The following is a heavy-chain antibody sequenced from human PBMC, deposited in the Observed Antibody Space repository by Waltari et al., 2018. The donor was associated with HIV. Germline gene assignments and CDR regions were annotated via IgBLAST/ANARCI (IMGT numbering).Heavy chain of an antibody. J-gene: IGHJ4*02. D-gene: IGHD2-21*02. V-gene: IGHV3-21*04. CDR2: IDSSSSYI. CDR3: ARFDGGNSEVYH. Sequence: EVHLVESGGVLVKPGGSLSLSCAASGFTFRVYSMTWVRQAPGKGLEWVSTIDSSSSYIDYADSVRGRFTISRDNAKNSLFLQMDSLRAEDTAFYYCARFDGGNSEVYHWGQGTLVTVSS. CDR1: GFTFRVYS.